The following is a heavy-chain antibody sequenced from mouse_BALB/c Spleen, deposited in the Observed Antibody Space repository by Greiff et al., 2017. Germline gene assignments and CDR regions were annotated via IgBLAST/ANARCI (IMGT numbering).Heavy chain of an antibody. CDR1: GYSITSDYA. CDR2: ISYSGST. CDR3: NCLYYAMDY. D-gene: IGHD4-1*01. Sequence: EVKLQQSGPGLVKPSQSLSLTCTVTGYSITSDYAWNWIRQFPGNKLEWMGYISYSGSTSYNPSLKSRISITRDTSKNQFFLQLNSVTTEDTATYYCNCLYYAMDYWGQGTSVTVSS. J-gene: IGHJ4*01. V-gene: IGHV3-2*02.